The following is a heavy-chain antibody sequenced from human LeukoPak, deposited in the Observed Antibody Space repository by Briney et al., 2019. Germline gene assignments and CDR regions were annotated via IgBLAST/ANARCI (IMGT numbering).Heavy chain of an antibody. J-gene: IGHJ6*03. Sequence: SQTLSLTCAISGGSVSSNGATWNWIRQSPSRGLEWLGRTYYRTKWYDEYALSVESRISINPDTSKNHFSLHLNSVTPEDTAVYYCARVTTYSYYFYMDVWGKGTTVTVSS. CDR2: TYYRTKWYD. D-gene: IGHD1-1*01. CDR1: GGSVSSNGAT. V-gene: IGHV6-1*01. CDR3: ARVTTYSYYFYMDV.